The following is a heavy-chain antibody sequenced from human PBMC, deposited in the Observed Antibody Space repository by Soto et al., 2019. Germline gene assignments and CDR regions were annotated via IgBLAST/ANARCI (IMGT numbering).Heavy chain of an antibody. CDR3: ARDTGYSYGYN. V-gene: IGHV1-3*01. J-gene: IGHJ4*02. CDR1: DYTFTSYA. Sequence: QVQLVQSGAEVKKPGASVKGSCKASDYTFTSYAMHWVRQAPGQRLEWMGWINAGNGNTKYSQKFQGRVTITRDTSASTAYMELSSLRSEDTAVYYCARDTGYSYGYNWGQGTLVTVSS. D-gene: IGHD5-18*01. CDR2: INAGNGNT.